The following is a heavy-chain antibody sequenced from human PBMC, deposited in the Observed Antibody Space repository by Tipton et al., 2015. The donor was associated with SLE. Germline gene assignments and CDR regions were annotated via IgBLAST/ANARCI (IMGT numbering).Heavy chain of an antibody. Sequence: SLRLSCAASGFTFDDYAMHWVRQAPGKGLEWVSGISWNSGSIGYADSVKGRFTISRDNAKNSLYLQMNSLRAEDTALYYCAKALRSGGTFGYRGQGTLATVSS. CDR2: ISWNSGSI. V-gene: IGHV3-9*01. CDR1: GFTFDDYA. CDR3: AKALRSGGTFGY. J-gene: IGHJ4*02. D-gene: IGHD3-16*01.